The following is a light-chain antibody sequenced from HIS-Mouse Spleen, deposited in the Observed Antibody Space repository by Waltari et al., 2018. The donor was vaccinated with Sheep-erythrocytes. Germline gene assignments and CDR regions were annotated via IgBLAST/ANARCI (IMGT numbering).Light chain of an antibody. CDR1: KLGDKY. J-gene: IGLJ2*01. V-gene: IGLV3-1*01. Sequence: SYELTQPPSVSVSPGQTASITCSGDKLGDKYACWYQQKPGQSPGLVIYQDSKRLSGIPERFSGSNSGNTAALTISGTQAMDEADYYGQAWDSSTAVFGGGTKLTVL. CDR3: QAWDSSTAV. CDR2: QDS.